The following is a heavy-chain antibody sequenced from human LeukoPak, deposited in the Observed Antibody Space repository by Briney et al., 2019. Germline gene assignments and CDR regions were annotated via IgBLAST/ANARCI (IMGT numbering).Heavy chain of an antibody. J-gene: IGHJ4*02. Sequence: SETLSLTCAVYGGSFNDYYWNWIRQPPGKGLEWIGEIYHSGSTNHNPSLKSRVTISVDKSKNQFSLKVSYVTAADTAVYYCARECGWYYFDYWGQGTLVTVSS. CDR1: GGSFNDYY. CDR3: ARECGWYYFDY. D-gene: IGHD2-21*01. CDR2: IYHSGST. V-gene: IGHV4-34*01.